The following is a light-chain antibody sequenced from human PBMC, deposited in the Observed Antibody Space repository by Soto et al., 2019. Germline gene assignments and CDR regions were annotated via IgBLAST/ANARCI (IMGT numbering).Light chain of an antibody. CDR1: SSNIGAGFD. CDR3: SSYTSNSTLV. CDR2: EVS. Sequence: QSVLTQPPSVSGAPGQRVTISCTGSSSNIGAGFDVHWYHQIAGTAPKLMIFEVSDRPSGVSNRFSGSNSGNTASLTISGLQAEDEADYFCSSYTSNSTLVFGGGTKLTVL. J-gene: IGLJ3*02. V-gene: IGLV1-40*01.